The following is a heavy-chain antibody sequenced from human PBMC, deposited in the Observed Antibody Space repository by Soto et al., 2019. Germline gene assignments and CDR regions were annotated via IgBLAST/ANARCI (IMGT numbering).Heavy chain of an antibody. Sequence: GGSLRLSCAASGFTFSDYYMSWIRQAPGKGLEWVSYISSSGSTIYYADSVKGRFTISRDNAKNSLYLQMNSLRAEDTAVYYCARCPDGGRGYSGYDPEYNWFDPWGQGTLVTVSS. CDR2: ISSSGSTI. D-gene: IGHD5-12*01. CDR3: ARCPDGGRGYSGYDPEYNWFDP. V-gene: IGHV3-11*01. J-gene: IGHJ5*02. CDR1: GFTFSDYY.